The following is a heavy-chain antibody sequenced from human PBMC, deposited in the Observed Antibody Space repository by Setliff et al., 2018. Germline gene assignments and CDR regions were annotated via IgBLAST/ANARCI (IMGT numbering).Heavy chain of an antibody. Sequence: LSLTCSVSGGSISGSHYSWVWMRQPPGKRLEWIGSTYYNGTAYYNPSLQSRVAISVDTSKNYFPLDVNSVTAADTAVYYCVRESRSTWYRRDFWGQGTLVTSPQ. D-gene: IGHD6-13*01. CDR3: VRESRSTWYRRDF. CDR1: GGSISGSHYS. J-gene: IGHJ4*02. V-gene: IGHV4-39*06. CDR2: TYYNGTA.